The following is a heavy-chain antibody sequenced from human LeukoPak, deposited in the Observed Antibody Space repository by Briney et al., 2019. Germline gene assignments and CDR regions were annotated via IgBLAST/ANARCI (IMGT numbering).Heavy chain of an antibody. V-gene: IGHV3-53*01. J-gene: IGHJ4*02. Sequence: PGGSLRLSCAASGFSIRRNYMSWVRQSTGEGLEWVSIVYASGNTYYSDSVKGRFTISRDNSKNTLYLQMNSLRAEDTAVYYCAREDLVLHYFDYWGQGTLVTVSS. CDR1: GFSIRRNY. D-gene: IGHD6-6*01. CDR3: AREDLVLHYFDY. CDR2: VYASGNT.